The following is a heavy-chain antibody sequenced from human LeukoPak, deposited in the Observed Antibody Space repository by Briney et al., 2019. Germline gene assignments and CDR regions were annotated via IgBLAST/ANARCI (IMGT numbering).Heavy chain of an antibody. CDR2: ISYDGGKK. CDR3: AKDRNGYSPLYYFDY. D-gene: IGHD5-12*01. Sequence: GGSLRLSCAASGFTFSTYAMHWVRQAPGKGLEWVAIISYDGGKKFYADSVKGRFTISRDNSKNTLDLQMSSLRPEDTAVYYCAKDRNGYSPLYYFDYWGQGTLVTVSS. J-gene: IGHJ4*02. CDR1: GFTFSTYA. V-gene: IGHV3-30*18.